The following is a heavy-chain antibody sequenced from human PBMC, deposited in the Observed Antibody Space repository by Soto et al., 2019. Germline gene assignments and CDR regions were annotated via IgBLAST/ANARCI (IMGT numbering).Heavy chain of an antibody. D-gene: IGHD6-13*01. CDR1: GYTCTSYG. J-gene: IGHJ6*02. CDR3: ARDPGGSSWFHYYYYGMDV. CDR2: ISAYNGNT. Sequence: GASVKVSCKASGYTCTSYGISCVRQAPVQGLEWMGWISAYNGNTNYAQKLQGRVTMTTDTSTSTAYMELRSLRSDDTAVYYCARDPGGSSWFHYYYYGMDVWGQGTTVTVSS. V-gene: IGHV1-18*01.